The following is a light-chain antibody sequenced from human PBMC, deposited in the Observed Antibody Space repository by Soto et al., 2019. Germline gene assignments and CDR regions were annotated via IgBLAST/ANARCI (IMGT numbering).Light chain of an antibody. V-gene: IGKV1-9*01. CDR2: GAS. CDR3: HQLNNFPFT. Sequence: IQLTQSPSSLSASVGDRVTMTCRASRGIGSYLVWYQQKPGKAPKLLVYGASTLQSGVPSRFSGGGSGTDFTLTISSLQPEDFALYYCHQLNNFPFTFAPGTKVDIK. J-gene: IGKJ3*01. CDR1: RGIGSY.